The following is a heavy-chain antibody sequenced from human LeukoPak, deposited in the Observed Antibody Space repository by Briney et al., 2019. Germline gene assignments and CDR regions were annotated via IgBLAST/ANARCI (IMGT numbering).Heavy chain of an antibody. CDR3: ARRPIVAGYFDY. CDR2: IYYSGST. J-gene: IGHJ4*02. Sequence: SETLSLTCTVSGGSISSSSYYWGWIRQPPGKGLEWIGSIYYSGSTYYNPSLKSRVTISVDTSKNQFSLKLSPVTAADTAVYYCARRPIVAGYFDYWGQGTLVTVSS. D-gene: IGHD5-12*01. V-gene: IGHV4-39*01. CDR1: GGSISSSSYY.